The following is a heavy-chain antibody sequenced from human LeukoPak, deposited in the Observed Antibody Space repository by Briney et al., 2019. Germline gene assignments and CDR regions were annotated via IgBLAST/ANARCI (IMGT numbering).Heavy chain of an antibody. CDR3: ASCRYYDDSSGYYSREFDY. CDR1: GGSISSGDYY. J-gene: IGHJ4*02. Sequence: SETLSLTCTVSGGSISSGDYYWSWIRQPPGKGLEWIGYIYYSGSTYYNPPLKSRVTISVDTSKNQFSLKLSSVTAADTAVYYCASCRYYDDSSGYYSREFDYWGQGTLVTVSS. V-gene: IGHV4-30-4*08. CDR2: IYYSGST. D-gene: IGHD3-22*01.